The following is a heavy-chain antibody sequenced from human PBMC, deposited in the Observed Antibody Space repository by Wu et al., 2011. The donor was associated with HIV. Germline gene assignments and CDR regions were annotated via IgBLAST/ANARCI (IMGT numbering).Heavy chain of an antibody. CDR1: GRGFPTS. V-gene: IGHV1-2*02. Sequence: QVQLVQSGAEVKKPGASVRVSCKASGRGFPTSIVTWVRQAPGQGLEWMGWINPLSGGTNFAQKFQGRVTMTRDTSISTAYMELSRLRSDDTAVFYCARGAFRRVGLADGFDPWGQGTLVTVSS. D-gene: IGHD1-14*01. J-gene: IGHJ5*02. CDR2: INPLSGGT. CDR3: ARGAFRRVGLADGFDP.